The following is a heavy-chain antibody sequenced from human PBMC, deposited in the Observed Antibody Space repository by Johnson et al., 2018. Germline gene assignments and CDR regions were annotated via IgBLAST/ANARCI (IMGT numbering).Heavy chain of an antibody. CDR3: ARDQYYGSRGYYLSFDI. J-gene: IGHJ3*02. CDR2: ISSSSSYI. D-gene: IGHD3-22*01. CDR1: GFTFSSYS. V-gene: IGHV3-21*01. Sequence: EVQLVESGGGLVKPGGSLRLSCAASGFTFSSYSMNWVRQAPGKGLAWVSSISSSSSYIYYADSVTGRFTISRANAKNSLYLQMNSLRAEAPAVYYCARDQYYGSRGYYLSFDIGGQGTMVNVSS.